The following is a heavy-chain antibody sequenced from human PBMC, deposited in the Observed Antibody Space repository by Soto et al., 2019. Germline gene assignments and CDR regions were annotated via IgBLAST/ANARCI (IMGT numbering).Heavy chain of an antibody. V-gene: IGHV1-18*01. CDR1: GYTFTSYG. D-gene: IGHD3-16*02. Sequence: ASVKVSCKASGYTFTSYGISWVRQAPGQGLEWMGWISAYNGNTNYAQKLQGRVTMITDTSTSTAYMELRSLRSDDTAVYYCARDTRPIMITFGGVIGYFDYWGQGTLVTVSS. CDR2: ISAYNGNT. J-gene: IGHJ4*02. CDR3: ARDTRPIMITFGGVIGYFDY.